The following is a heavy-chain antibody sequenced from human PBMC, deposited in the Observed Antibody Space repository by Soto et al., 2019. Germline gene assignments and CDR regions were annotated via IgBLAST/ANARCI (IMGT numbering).Heavy chain of an antibody. CDR3: ARGYCSGGSCYSFYYDYYMDV. CDR1: GYTFTSYD. Sequence: QVQLVQSGAEVKKPGASVKVSCKASGYTFTSYDINWVRQATGQGLEWMGWMNPNRGNTGYAQKFQGRDTMTRNTSISTADMELSRLRSEDTDVYYCARGYCSGGSCYSFYYDYYMDVWGKGTTVTVSS. V-gene: IGHV1-8*01. CDR2: MNPNRGNT. D-gene: IGHD2-15*01. J-gene: IGHJ6*03.